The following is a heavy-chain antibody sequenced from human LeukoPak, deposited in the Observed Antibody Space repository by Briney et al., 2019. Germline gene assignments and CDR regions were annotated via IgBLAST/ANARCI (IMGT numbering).Heavy chain of an antibody. J-gene: IGHJ4*02. CDR3: AREGLVTAISPPLDY. CDR2: IYTSGST. CDR1: GGSISSYY. D-gene: IGHD2-21*02. V-gene: IGHV4-4*07. Sequence: ASETLSLTCTVSGGSISSYYWSWIRQPAGKGLEWIGRIYTSGSTDYNPSLKSRVTISVDKSKNQFSLKLTSVTAADTAVYYYAREGLVTAISPPLDYWGQGTLVTVSS.